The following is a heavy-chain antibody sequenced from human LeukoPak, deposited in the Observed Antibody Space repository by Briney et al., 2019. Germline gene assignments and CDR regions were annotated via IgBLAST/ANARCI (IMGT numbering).Heavy chain of an antibody. Sequence: PGGSLRLSCAASGFTFSSYWMHWVRQAPGKGLVWVSHIKNDGSSTSYADSVKGRFTISRDNAKNTLYLQMNSLRAEDTAVYYCAKGSSGWRFDYWGQGTLVTVSS. V-gene: IGHV3-74*01. CDR1: GFTFSSYW. CDR2: IKNDGSST. J-gene: IGHJ4*02. CDR3: AKGSSGWRFDY. D-gene: IGHD6-19*01.